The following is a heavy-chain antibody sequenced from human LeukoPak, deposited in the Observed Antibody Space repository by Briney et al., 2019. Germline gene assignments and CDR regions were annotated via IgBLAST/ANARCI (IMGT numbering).Heavy chain of an antibody. Sequence: SETLSLTCAVYGGSFSGYYWSWIRQPPGKGLEWIGEINHSGSTNYNPSLKSRVTISVDTSKNQFPLKLSSVTAADTAVYYCARKNRGYSGYGFGYWGQGTLVTVSS. CDR3: ARKNRGYSGYGFGY. V-gene: IGHV4-34*01. CDR2: INHSGST. J-gene: IGHJ4*02. D-gene: IGHD5-12*01. CDR1: GGSFSGYY.